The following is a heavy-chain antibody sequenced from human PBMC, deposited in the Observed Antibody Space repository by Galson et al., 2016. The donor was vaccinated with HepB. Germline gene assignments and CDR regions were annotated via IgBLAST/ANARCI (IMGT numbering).Heavy chain of an antibody. CDR2: VIPIFGAA. CDR3: ASRNRYYYDGMDV. J-gene: IGHJ6*02. V-gene: IGHV1-69*13. Sequence: SVKVSCKASGGTFSSYAISWVRQAPGQGLEWMGEVIPIFGAANYAQKFQGGVTITADLSTTTAYMELSSLRFEDTAVYYCASRNRYYYDGMDVWGQGTTVTVYS. CDR1: GGTFSSYA. D-gene: IGHD1-14*01.